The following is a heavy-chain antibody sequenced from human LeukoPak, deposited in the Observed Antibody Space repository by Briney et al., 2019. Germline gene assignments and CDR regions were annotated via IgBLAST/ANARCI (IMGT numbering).Heavy chain of an antibody. CDR2: ITRSSGTI. J-gene: IGHJ4*02. CDR1: GFTFAAYT. Sequence: GGSLRLSCATSGFTFAAYTMIWVRQAPGKGLEGVAYITRSSGTIYYADPVKGRFTISRDDAKNSLYLQMNSLRDEDTAFYYCARKDGGQWYFDYWGQGTLVTVSS. CDR3: ARKDGGQWYFDY. D-gene: IGHD6-19*01. V-gene: IGHV3-48*02.